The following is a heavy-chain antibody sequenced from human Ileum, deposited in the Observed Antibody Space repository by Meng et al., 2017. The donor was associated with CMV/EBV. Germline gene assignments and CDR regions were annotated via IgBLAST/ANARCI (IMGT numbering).Heavy chain of an antibody. Sequence: QVPLQESGPGLVKPSETLSLTCTVSGGSISTNYCNWIRQPAGKGIGRIYTSAIINYKPSLKSRVNMSVDTSKNQLSLKLHSATAADTAVYDCVRQVVAASFDYWGQGALVTVSS. V-gene: IGHV4-4*07. J-gene: IGHJ4*02. D-gene: IGHD2-15*01. CDR2: IYTSAII. CDR1: GGSISTNY. CDR3: VRQVVAASFDY.